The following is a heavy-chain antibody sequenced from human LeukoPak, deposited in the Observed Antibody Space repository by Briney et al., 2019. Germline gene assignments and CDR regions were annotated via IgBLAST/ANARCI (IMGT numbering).Heavy chain of an antibody. CDR1: GFIFSTYI. V-gene: IGHV3-23*01. J-gene: IGHJ4*02. D-gene: IGHD5/OR15-5a*01. CDR2: ISSSGGST. Sequence: PGGSLRLSXAASGFIFSTYIMSWVCQAPGEGLGGGSSISSSGGSTYYADSVKGRFTISRDNSKNTLYLQVNSLRAEDTAVYYSAKAAVYHDSCPDSWGQGTLVTVSS. CDR3: AKAAVYHDSCPDS.